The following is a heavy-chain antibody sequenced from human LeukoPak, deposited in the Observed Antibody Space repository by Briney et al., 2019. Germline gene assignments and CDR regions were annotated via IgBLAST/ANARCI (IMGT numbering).Heavy chain of an antibody. V-gene: IGHV3-23*01. CDR1: GFTFIKGW. J-gene: IGHJ5*02. CDR2: ISSSGGST. Sequence: AGGSLRLSCTASGFTFIKGWMSWVRQAPGKGLEGVSAISSSGGSTYYADSVKGRFTISRDNSKNTLYLQMNSLRAEDTDVYYCAKSFGGWNNWFDPWGQGTLVTVSS. CDR3: AKSFGGWNNWFDP. D-gene: IGHD6-19*01.